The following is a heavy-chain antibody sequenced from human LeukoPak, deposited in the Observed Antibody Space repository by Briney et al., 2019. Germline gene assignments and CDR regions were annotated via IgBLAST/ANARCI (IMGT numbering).Heavy chain of an antibody. CDR3: AGYEWELRDWFDP. CDR1: GGSISSGSYY. V-gene: IGHV4-61*02. J-gene: IGHJ5*02. D-gene: IGHD1-26*01. CDR2: IYTSGTT. Sequence: SETLSLTCTVSGGSISSGSYYRSWIRQPAGKGLEWIGRIYTSGTTNYNPSLKSRVTISVDTSKNQFSLKLSSVTAADTAVYYCAGYEWELRDWFDPWGQGTLVTVSS.